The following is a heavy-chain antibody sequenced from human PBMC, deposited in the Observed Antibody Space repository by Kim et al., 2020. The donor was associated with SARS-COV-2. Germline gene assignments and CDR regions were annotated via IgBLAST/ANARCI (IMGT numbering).Heavy chain of an antibody. J-gene: IGHJ3*02. Sequence: GGSLRLSCVASGMNFMRSIIHWVRQSPGGGLKWVSVVSQIDENKIYGDSVKGRFTISSDISKNTVYLDMNSLTEDDTGVYYCAREVHSSGKAGTFDIWG. V-gene: IGHV3-30*03. CDR3: AREVHSSGKAGTFDI. CDR1: GMNFMRSI. CDR2: VSQIDENK. D-gene: IGHD6-19*01.